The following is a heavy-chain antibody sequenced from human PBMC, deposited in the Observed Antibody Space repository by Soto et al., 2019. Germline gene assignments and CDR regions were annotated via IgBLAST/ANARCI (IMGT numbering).Heavy chain of an antibody. D-gene: IGHD6-13*01. CDR2: ISYDGSNK. CDR3: AKDHRLYSRSWRGMDV. CDR1: GFTFSSYG. Sequence: QVQLVESGGGVVQPGRSLRLSCAASGFTFSSYGMHWVRQAPGKGLEWVAVISYDGSNKYYADSVKGRFTISRDNSKNTLYQQMNSLRAEDTAVYYCAKDHRLYSRSWRGMDVWGQGTTVTVSS. V-gene: IGHV3-30*18. J-gene: IGHJ6*02.